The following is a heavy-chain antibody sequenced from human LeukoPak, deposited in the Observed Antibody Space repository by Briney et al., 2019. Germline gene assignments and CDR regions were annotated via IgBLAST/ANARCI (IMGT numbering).Heavy chain of an antibody. J-gene: IGHJ4*02. D-gene: IGHD3-16*02. CDR1: GFTFSSYD. CDR2: IGTAGDT. V-gene: IGHV3-13*01. Sequence: GGSLRLSCAASGFTFSSYDMHWVRQATGKGLEWVSAIGTAGDTYYPGSVKGRFTISRENAKNSLYLQVNSLRAGDTAVYYCARHRLVDDYVWGSYRPIPYYFDYWGQGTLVTVSS. CDR3: ARHRLVDDYVWGSYRPIPYYFDY.